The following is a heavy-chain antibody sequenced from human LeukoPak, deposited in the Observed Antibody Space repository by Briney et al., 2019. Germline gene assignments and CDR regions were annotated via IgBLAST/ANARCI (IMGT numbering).Heavy chain of an antibody. CDR1: GFTFSSYS. V-gene: IGHV3-21*01. J-gene: IGHJ4*02. Sequence: GGSLRLSCAASGFTFSSYSMNWVRQAPGKGLEWVSSISSSSSYIYYADSVKGRFTISRDNAKNSLYLQMNGLRAEDTAVYYCARDFGSPPSSGWSPYYFDYWGQGTLVTVSS. D-gene: IGHD6-19*01. CDR2: ISSSSSYI. CDR3: ARDFGSPPSSGWSPYYFDY.